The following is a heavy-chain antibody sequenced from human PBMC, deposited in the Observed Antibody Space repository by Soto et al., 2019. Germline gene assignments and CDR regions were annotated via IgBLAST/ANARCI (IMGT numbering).Heavy chain of an antibody. CDR3: ARDMPYAAGSLAGCGY. V-gene: IGHV4-59*01. J-gene: IGHJ4*02. CDR2: IYHSGTT. Sequence: SETLSLTCTVSGDSITGSYWSWIRQPPGKTLEWIGYIYHSGTTTYNPSLKSRVSISVDTSKNQFSLRLTSVIAADTAVYYCARDMPYAAGSLAGCGYWGQGILVTVSS. D-gene: IGHD1-26*01. CDR1: GDSITGSY.